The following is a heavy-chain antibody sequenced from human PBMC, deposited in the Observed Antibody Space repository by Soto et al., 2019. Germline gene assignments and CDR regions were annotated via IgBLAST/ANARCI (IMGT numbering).Heavy chain of an antibody. CDR3: ARGSRKGHYYYYYGIDV. V-gene: IGHV1-3*01. CDR2: INAGNGNT. D-gene: IGHD2-2*01. Sequence: ASVKVSCKASGYTFTSYAMHWVRQAPGQRLEWMGWINAGNGNTKYSQKFQGRVTITRDTSASTAYMELSSLRSEDTAVYYCARGSRKGHYYYYYGIDVWGQGTTVTVSS. J-gene: IGHJ6*02. CDR1: GYTFTSYA.